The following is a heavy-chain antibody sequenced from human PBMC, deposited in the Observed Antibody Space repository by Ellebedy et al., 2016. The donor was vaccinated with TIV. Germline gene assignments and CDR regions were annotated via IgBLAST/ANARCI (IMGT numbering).Heavy chain of an antibody. D-gene: IGHD1-1*01. CDR2: IYPGDSDT. Sequence: PGGSLRLSCQGSGYSFTSYWIGWVRQMPGKGLEWMAIIYPGDSDTRYSPSFQGQVTISADNSISTAYLQWSSLKASDTAMYYCARWNGYGHAHFDYWGQGTLVTVSS. V-gene: IGHV5-51*01. CDR1: GYSFTSYW. CDR3: ARWNGYGHAHFDY. J-gene: IGHJ4*02.